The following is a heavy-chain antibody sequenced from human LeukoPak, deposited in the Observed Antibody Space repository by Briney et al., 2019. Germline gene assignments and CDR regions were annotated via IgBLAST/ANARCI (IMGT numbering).Heavy chain of an antibody. CDR3: ARGSAVGI. CDR1: GYSISSGYY. V-gene: IGHV4-38-2*02. Sequence: SETLSLTCTVSGYSISSGYYWGWIRQPPGKGLEWIGSIYHSGSTYYNPSLKSRVTISVDTSKNQFSLKLSSVTAADTAVYYCARGSAVGIWGQGTLVTVSS. CDR2: IYHSGST. D-gene: IGHD2-21*01. J-gene: IGHJ4*02.